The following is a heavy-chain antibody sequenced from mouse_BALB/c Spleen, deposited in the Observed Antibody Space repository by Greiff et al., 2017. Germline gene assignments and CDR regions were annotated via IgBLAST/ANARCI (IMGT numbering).Heavy chain of an antibody. CDR2: ISSGSSTI. Sequence: DVKLVESGGGLVQPGGSRKLSCAASGFTFSSFGMHWVRQAPEKGLEWVAYISSGSSTIYYADTVKGRFTISRDNPKNTLFLQMTSLRSEDTAMYYCARDGYEGFDYWGQGTTLTVSS. J-gene: IGHJ2*01. CDR3: ARDGYEGFDY. CDR1: GFTFSSFG. V-gene: IGHV5-17*02. D-gene: IGHD2-2*01.